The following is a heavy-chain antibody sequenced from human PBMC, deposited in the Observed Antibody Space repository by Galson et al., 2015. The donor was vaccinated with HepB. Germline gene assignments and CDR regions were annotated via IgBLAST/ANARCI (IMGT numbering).Heavy chain of an antibody. V-gene: IGHV3-7*01. CDR2: IKQDGSEK. CDR3: VRDPSPYGDSEVY. D-gene: IGHD4-17*01. J-gene: IGHJ4*02. Sequence: SLRLSCPASGFTFSSYRMTWVRQAPGKGLEWVANIKQDGSEKYYVDSVTGRFTISRDNAKNSLYLQMNSLRAEDTAVYYCVRDPSPYGDSEVYWGQGTLVTVSS. CDR1: GFTFSSYR.